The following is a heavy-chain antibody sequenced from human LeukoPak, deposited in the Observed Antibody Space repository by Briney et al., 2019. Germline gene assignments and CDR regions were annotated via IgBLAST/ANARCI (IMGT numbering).Heavy chain of an antibody. Sequence: PGGSLRLSCAASGFTFSNYWMSWVRQAPGKGLEWVANIKEDGSEKYHVDSVKGRFTISRDNAKNSVYLQMNSLRVDDSAVYYCARDTSGPDYWGRGTLVSVSS. J-gene: IGHJ4*02. CDR3: ARDTSGPDY. CDR2: IKEDGSEK. CDR1: GFTFSNYW. D-gene: IGHD6-19*01. V-gene: IGHV3-7*01.